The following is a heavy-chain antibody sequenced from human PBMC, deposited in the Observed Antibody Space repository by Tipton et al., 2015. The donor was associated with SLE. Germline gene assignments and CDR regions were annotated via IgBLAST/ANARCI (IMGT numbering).Heavy chain of an antibody. CDR3: AKDGDYGGNSAYGMDV. CDR1: GFIFSDHY. J-gene: IGHJ6*02. Sequence: PRLSCAASGFIFSDHYMDWVRQAPGKGLEWVSAISGSGYSTYYADSVKGRFTISRDNSKNTLYLQMNSLRAEDTAVYYCAKDGDYGGNSAYGMDVWGQGTTVTVSS. CDR2: ISGSGYST. D-gene: IGHD4-23*01. V-gene: IGHV3-23*01.